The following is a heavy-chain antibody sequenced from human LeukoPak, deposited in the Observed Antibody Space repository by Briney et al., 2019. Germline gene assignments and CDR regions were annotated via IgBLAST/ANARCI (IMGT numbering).Heavy chain of an antibody. Sequence: GGSLRLSCAASGFTLSSYAMSWVRQAPGKGLEWVAVIWYDGSDKYYADSVKGRFTISRDNSKNTLYLQMTSLRADDTAVYYCARDRVLHYFDYWGQGALVTVSS. CDR1: GFTLSSYA. J-gene: IGHJ4*02. D-gene: IGHD3-16*01. CDR2: IWYDGSDK. CDR3: ARDRVLHYFDY. V-gene: IGHV3-33*08.